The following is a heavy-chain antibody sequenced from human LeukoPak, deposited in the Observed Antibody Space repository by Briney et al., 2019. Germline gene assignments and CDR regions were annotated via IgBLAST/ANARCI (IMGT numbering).Heavy chain of an antibody. J-gene: IGHJ4*02. Sequence: ASVKVSCKASGYTFTSYGISWVRQAPGQGLEWMGWISAYNGNTNYAQKLQRRVTMTTDTSTSTAYMELRSLRSDDTAVYYCARAVPKWDAYCGGDCYSRFDYWGQGTLVTVSS. V-gene: IGHV1-18*01. CDR2: ISAYNGNT. D-gene: IGHD2-21*02. CDR3: ARAVPKWDAYCGGDCYSRFDY. CDR1: GYTFTSYG.